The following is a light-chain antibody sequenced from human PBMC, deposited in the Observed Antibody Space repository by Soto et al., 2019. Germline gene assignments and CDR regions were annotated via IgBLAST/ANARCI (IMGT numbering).Light chain of an antibody. Sequence: PSSLSASVGDRVTITCRASQGINNFLAWYQQKPGRAPKLLIYTASTLQSGVPSRFSGSGSGTDFTLTISSLQPEDFASYCCQHYGGMWTFGQGTKVDIK. CDR3: QHYGGMWT. CDR1: QGINNF. J-gene: IGKJ1*01. CDR2: TAS. V-gene: IGKV1-9*01.